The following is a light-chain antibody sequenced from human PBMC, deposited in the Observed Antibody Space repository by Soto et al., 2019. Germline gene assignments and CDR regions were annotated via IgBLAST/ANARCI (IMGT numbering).Light chain of an antibody. J-gene: IGLJ2*01. V-gene: IGLV3-21*04. CDR3: HVWDSSRAHPL. Sequence: SYELTQPPSVSVAPGKTARITCGGVNIGSKHVHWYQQKPGQAPVLVIYYDTDRPSGIPERFSGSNSGNTATLTISRVEAGDEADYYCHVWDSSRAHPLFGGGTKLTV. CDR2: YDT. CDR1: NIGSKH.